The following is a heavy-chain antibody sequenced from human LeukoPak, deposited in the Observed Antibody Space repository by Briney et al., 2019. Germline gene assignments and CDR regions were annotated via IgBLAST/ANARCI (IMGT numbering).Heavy chain of an antibody. CDR1: GASIYSSSYY. CDR2: IYYSGTT. V-gene: IGHV4-39*07. J-gene: IGHJ4*02. D-gene: IGHD2-2*01. CDR3: ARGVDCSSTSCSIPDY. Sequence: SETLSLTCGVSGASIYSSSYYWAWIRQPPGKGLEWIGSIYYSGTTDYNPSLKSRMSMSIDAPKRQFSLNLTSVTAADTAVYYCARGVDCSSTSCSIPDYWGQGTLVTVSS.